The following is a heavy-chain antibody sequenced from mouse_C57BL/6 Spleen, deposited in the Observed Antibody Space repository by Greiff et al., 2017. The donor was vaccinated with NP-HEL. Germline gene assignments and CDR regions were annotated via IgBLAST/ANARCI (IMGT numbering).Heavy chain of an antibody. D-gene: IGHD2-1*01. CDR2: FYPGSGSI. J-gene: IGHJ4*01. V-gene: IGHV1-62-2*01. CDR1: GYTFTEYT. Sequence: LQESGAELVKPGASVKLSCKASGYTFTEYTIHWVKQRSGQGLEWIGWFYPGSGSIKYNEKFKDKATLTADKSASTVYMELSRLTSEDSAVYFCARHEEGGNYDYAMDYWGQGTSVTVSS. CDR3: ARHEEGGNYDYAMDY.